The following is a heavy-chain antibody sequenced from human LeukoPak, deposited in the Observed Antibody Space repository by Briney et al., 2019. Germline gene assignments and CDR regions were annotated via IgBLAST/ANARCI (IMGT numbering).Heavy chain of an antibody. CDR1: GLTFSSYW. V-gene: IGHV3-7*03. CDR3: ARDGRPLDH. Sequence: GGSLRLSCAASGLTFSSYWMSWVRQAPGKGLEWVANIKQDGGEKYYVDSVKGRFTISRDNAKNSLYLQMNNLRVEDTAVYYCARDGRPLDHWGQGTLVTVSS. J-gene: IGHJ4*02. CDR2: IKQDGGEK.